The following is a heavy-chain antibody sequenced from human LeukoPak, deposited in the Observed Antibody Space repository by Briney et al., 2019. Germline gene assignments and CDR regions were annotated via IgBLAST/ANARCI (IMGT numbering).Heavy chain of an antibody. V-gene: IGHV4-59*01. CDR3: ARCLVGATYYFDY. CDR1: GGSICSYY. Sequence: SETLSLTCTVSGGSICSYYWSWMRQPPGKGLEWIGYIYYSGSTNYNPSLKSRVTISVDTSKNQFSLKLSSVTAADTAVYYCARCLVGATYYFDYWGQGTLVTVSS. J-gene: IGHJ4*02. D-gene: IGHD1-26*01. CDR2: IYYSGST.